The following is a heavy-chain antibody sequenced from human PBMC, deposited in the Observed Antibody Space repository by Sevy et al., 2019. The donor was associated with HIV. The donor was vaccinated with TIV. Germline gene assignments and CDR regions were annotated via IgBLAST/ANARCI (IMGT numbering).Heavy chain of an antibody. CDR2: FEPEDDET. J-gene: IGHJ4*02. D-gene: IGHD3-22*01. CDR3: ATTKDYYDSSGSPFDY. CDR1: GYTLSQLS. Sequence: ASVKVSCKVSGYTLSQLSMHWVRQAPGKGLEWMGSFEPEDDETIHAQKFQGRVTMTEDRSTDTAYMELSSLRSEDTAVYYCATTKDYYDSSGSPFDYWGQGTLVTVSS. V-gene: IGHV1-24*01.